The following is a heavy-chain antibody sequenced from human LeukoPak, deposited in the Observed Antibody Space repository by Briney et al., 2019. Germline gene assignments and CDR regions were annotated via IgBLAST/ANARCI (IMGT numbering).Heavy chain of an antibody. D-gene: IGHD3-22*01. J-gene: IGHJ4*02. Sequence: GGSLRLSCAASGFTFSSYGMHWVRQAPGKGLEWVAFIRYDGSNKYYADSVKGRFTISRDNSKNTLYLQMNSLRAEDTAVYYCAREGDYYDSSGYYQTFDYWGQGTLVTVSS. CDR2: IRYDGSNK. V-gene: IGHV3-30*02. CDR3: AREGDYYDSSGYYQTFDY. CDR1: GFTFSSYG.